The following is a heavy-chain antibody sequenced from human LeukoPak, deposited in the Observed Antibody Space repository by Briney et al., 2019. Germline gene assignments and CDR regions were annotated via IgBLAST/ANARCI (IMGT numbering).Heavy chain of an antibody. Sequence: SVKVSCKASGGTFSSYAISWVRQAPGRGLEWMGGIIPIFGTANYAQKFQGRVTITADESTSTAYMELSSLRSEDTAVYYCAREVISDGIVILPVARDGDAFDFWGQGTMVTVSS. CDR2: IIPIFGTA. CDR1: GGTFSSYA. D-gene: IGHD2-2*01. J-gene: IGHJ3*01. V-gene: IGHV1-69*13. CDR3: AREVISDGIVILPVARDGDAFDF.